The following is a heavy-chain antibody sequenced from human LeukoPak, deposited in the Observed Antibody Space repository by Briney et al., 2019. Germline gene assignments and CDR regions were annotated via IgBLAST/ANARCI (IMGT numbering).Heavy chain of an antibody. CDR2: INPNSGGT. V-gene: IGHV1-2*06. J-gene: IGHJ4*02. CDR1: GYTFTGYY. CDR3: ARVWPRIAGAGTQTVQFDY. D-gene: IGHD6-19*01. Sequence: ASVKVSCKASGYTFTGYYMHWVRQAPGQGLEWMGRINPNSGGTNYAQKFQGRVTMTRDTSISTAYMELSRLRSDDTAVYYCARVWPRIAGAGTQTVQFDYWGQGTLVTVSS.